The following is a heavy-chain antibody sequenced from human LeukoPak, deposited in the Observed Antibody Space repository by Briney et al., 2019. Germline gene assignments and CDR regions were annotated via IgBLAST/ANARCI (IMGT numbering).Heavy chain of an antibody. V-gene: IGHV3-30*03. CDR3: ASGGYGSGSKLYY. D-gene: IGHD3-10*01. Sequence: GGSLRLSCAASGFTFSSYGMHWVRQAPGKGLEWVAVISYDGSNKYYADSVKGRFTISRDNSKNTLYLQMNSLGAEDTAVYYCASGGYGSGSKLYYWGQGTLVTVSS. J-gene: IGHJ4*02. CDR2: ISYDGSNK. CDR1: GFTFSSYG.